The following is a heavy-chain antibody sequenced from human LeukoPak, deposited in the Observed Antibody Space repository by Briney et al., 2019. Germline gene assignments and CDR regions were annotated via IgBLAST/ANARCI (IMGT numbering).Heavy chain of an antibody. CDR3: ARDQLWFS. Sequence: GGSLRLSCAASGLTVTNAWMNWVRQAPGMGLEWVSGVGGGGQRTHYADSVKGRFTISRDNSKNTLYLQMNSLRAEDTAVYYCARDQLWFSWGQGTLVTVSS. V-gene: IGHV3-23*01. J-gene: IGHJ4*02. CDR1: GLTVTNAW. D-gene: IGHD5-18*01. CDR2: VGGGGQRT.